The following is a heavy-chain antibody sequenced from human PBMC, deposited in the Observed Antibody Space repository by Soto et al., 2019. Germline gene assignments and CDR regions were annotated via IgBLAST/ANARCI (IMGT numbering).Heavy chain of an antibody. CDR2: IYYSGST. D-gene: IGHD6-13*01. CDR3: ARDRGIAAAADNWFDP. CDR1: GGSISSYY. V-gene: IGHV4-59*01. J-gene: IGHJ5*02. Sequence: SETLSLTCTVSGGSISSYYWSWIRPPPGKGLEWIGYIYYSGSTNYNPSLKSRVTISVDTSKNQFSLKLSSVTAADTAVYYCARDRGIAAAADNWFDPWGQGTLVTVSS.